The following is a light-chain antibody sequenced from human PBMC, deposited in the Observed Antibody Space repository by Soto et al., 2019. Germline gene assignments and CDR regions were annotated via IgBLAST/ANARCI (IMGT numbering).Light chain of an antibody. CDR1: QSILYSANNKNY. Sequence: DIVMTQSPDSLAVSLGERATVNCKSSQSILYSANNKNYLAWYQQRPGQPPKLLIYWASTRESGVPDRFSGSGSGTDFTFTINSLQPEDIATYYCQHYDNLVTFGPGTKVDIK. CDR2: WAS. CDR3: QHYDNLVT. J-gene: IGKJ3*01. V-gene: IGKV4-1*01.